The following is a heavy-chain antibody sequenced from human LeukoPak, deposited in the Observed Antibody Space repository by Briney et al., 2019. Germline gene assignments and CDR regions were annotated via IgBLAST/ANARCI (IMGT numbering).Heavy chain of an antibody. CDR3: ARDHGLWFGEPFDY. J-gene: IGHJ4*02. V-gene: IGHV3-21*01. CDR2: ISSSSYI. Sequence: GGSLRLSCAASGFTFSSYAMNWVRQAPGKGLEWVSSISSSSYIYYADSVKGRFTISRDNAKNSLYLQMNSLRAEDTAVYYCARDHGLWFGEPFDYWGQGTLVTVSS. D-gene: IGHD3-10*01. CDR1: GFTFSSYA.